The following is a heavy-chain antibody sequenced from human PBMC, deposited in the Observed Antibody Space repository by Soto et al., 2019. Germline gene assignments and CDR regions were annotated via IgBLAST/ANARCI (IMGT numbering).Heavy chain of an antibody. Sequence: QVQLVESGGGVVQPGRSLRLSCAASGFTFSSYAMHWVRQAPGKGLEWVAVISYDGSNKYYADSVKGRFTIYRDNSKHTLYLQMNSLRAEDTAVYYCARDYKYAGCPASTISNTCDDWGQGTLVTVSS. CDR1: GFTFSSYA. CDR2: ISYDGSNK. J-gene: IGHJ1*01. CDR3: ARDYKYAGCPASTISNTCDD. V-gene: IGHV3-30-3*01. D-gene: IGHD3-9*01.